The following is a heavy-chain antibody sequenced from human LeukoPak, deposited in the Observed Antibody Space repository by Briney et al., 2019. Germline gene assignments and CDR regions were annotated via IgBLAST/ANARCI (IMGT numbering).Heavy chain of an antibody. CDR3: AKDNQLLSGAFDY. Sequence: GGSLRLSCAASGFTFSSYGMHWVRQAPGKGLEWVAFIRYDGSNKHYADSVKGRFTISRDNSKNTLYLQMNSLRAEDTAVYYCAKDNQLLSGAFDYWGQGTLVTVSS. D-gene: IGHD2-2*01. V-gene: IGHV3-30*02. J-gene: IGHJ4*02. CDR1: GFTFSSYG. CDR2: IRYDGSNK.